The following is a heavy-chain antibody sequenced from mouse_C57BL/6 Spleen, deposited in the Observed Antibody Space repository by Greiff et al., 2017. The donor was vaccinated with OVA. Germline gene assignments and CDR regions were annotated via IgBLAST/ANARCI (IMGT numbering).Heavy chain of an antibody. CDR3: ASETGTRYFDY. CDR1: GFTFSDYG. V-gene: IGHV5-17*01. Sequence: EVKVVESGGGLVKPGGSLKLSCAASGFTFSDYGMHWVRQAPEKGLEWVAYISSGSSTIYYADTVKGRFTISRDDAKDTLFLQMTSLRSEDTAMYYCASETGTRYFDYWGQGTTLTVSS. CDR2: ISSGSSTI. J-gene: IGHJ2*01. D-gene: IGHD4-1*01.